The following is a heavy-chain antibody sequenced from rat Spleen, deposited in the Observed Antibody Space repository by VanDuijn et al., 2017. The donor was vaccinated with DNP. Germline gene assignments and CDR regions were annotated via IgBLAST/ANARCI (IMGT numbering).Heavy chain of an antibody. CDR2: IGSPAYAP. D-gene: IGHD4-2*01. CDR1: GFTFSAYY. Sequence: EVQLVESGGGLVQPGRSLKLSCAASGFTFSAYYMAWVRQAPAKGLEWVAYIGSPAYAPYYADSVKGRFTIARDNAKRSLDLQMDSLRSEDTATYYCTTGDLEDYFDYGGQGVMVTVSS. V-gene: IGHV5-20*01. J-gene: IGHJ2*01. CDR3: TTGDLEDYFDY.